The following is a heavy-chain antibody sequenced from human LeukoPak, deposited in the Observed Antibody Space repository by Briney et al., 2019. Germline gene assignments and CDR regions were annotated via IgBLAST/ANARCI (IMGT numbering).Heavy chain of an antibody. D-gene: IGHD3-22*01. J-gene: IGHJ4*02. CDR3: ARLSITMIVVVIPLPDY. V-gene: IGHV1-8*01. Sequence: ASVKVSCKASGYTFTSYDINWVRQATGQGLEWMGWMNPNSGNIGYAQKFQGRVTMTRNTSISTAYMELSSLRSEDTAVYYCARLSITMIVVVIPLPDYWGQGTLVTVSS. CDR2: MNPNSGNI. CDR1: GYTFTSYD.